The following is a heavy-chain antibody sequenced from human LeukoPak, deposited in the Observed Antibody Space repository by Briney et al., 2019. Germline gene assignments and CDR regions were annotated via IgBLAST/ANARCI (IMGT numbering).Heavy chain of an antibody. CDR3: AKDIGTTSLYNWFDP. V-gene: IGHV3-33*03. D-gene: IGHD2/OR15-2a*01. Sequence: GRSLTLSCTVSGFTFSIYGFHWVRQAPGKGLEWVATIPNDGSNTFYLDSVKGRFTISRDNSKNTLYLQMNSLRAEDTAVYYCAKDIGTTSLYNWFDPWGQGALVSVSS. J-gene: IGHJ5*02. CDR1: GFTFSIYG. CDR2: IPNDGSNT.